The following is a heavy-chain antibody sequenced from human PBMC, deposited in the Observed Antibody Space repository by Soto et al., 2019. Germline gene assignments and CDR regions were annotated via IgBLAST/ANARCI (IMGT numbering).Heavy chain of an antibody. Sequence: GGSLRLSCAASGSTFSSYGMHWVRQAPGKGLEWVAVISYDGSNKYYADSVKGRFTISRDKSKNTLYLQMNSLRAEDTAVYYCAKQDSGSYSYYYYGMDVWGQGTTVTVSS. CDR2: ISYDGSNK. CDR3: AKQDSGSYSYYYYGMDV. V-gene: IGHV3-30*18. J-gene: IGHJ6*02. D-gene: IGHD1-26*01. CDR1: GSTFSSYG.